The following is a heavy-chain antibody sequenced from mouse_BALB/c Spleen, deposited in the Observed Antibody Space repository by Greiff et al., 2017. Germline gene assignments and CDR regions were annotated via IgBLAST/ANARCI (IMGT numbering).Heavy chain of an antibody. CDR2: INPYNGDT. V-gene: IGHV1-37*01. D-gene: IGHD1-1*01. J-gene: IGHJ2*01. Sequence: EVKLMESGPELVKPGASVKISCKASGYSFTGYFMNWVKQSHGKSLEWIGRINPYNGDTFYNQKFKGKATLTVDKSSSTAHMELLSLTSEDSAVYYCGAGTTVVPDYWGQGTTLTVSS. CDR1: GYSFTGYF. CDR3: GAGTTVVPDY.